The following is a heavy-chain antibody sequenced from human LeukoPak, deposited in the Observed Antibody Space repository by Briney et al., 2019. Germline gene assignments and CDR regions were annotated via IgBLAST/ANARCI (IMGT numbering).Heavy chain of an antibody. V-gene: IGHV4-4*09. CDR2: THTRGGT. CDR1: AGSISSSH. J-gene: IGHJ6*03. D-gene: IGHD4-23*01. Sequence: SETLSPTCTVFAGSISSSHWGWIRQPPGKGLEWIGNTHTRGGTTYSPSLKSRFTISADTSRNQSSLELRSVTAADTAVYYCARGTSTVVTPNDFYYYCMDVWGKGTTVTVSS. CDR3: ARGTSTVVTPNDFYYYCMDV.